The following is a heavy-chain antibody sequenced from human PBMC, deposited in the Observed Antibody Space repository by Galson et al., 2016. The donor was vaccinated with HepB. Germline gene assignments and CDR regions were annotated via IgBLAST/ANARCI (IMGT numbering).Heavy chain of an antibody. CDR3: ARDVGDPASPKNDALNI. CDR2: ISGSGDST. V-gene: IGHV3-23*01. J-gene: IGHJ3*02. Sequence: SLRLSCAVSGFTFSNYAVSWVRQAPGKGLEWVSGISGSGDSTYYADSVKGRFTISRDDSKNMVYLQMDSLGVEDTAVYFCARDVGDPASPKNDALNIWGQGTPVTVSS. CDR1: GFTFSNYA. D-gene: IGHD1-26*01.